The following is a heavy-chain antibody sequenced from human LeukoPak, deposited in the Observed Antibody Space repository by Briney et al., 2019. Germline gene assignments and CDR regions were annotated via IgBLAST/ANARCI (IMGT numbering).Heavy chain of an antibody. V-gene: IGHV4-39*02. CDR3: ARLWIVATWFDA. CDR2: IFYSGKT. Sequence: PSETLSLTCSVSNGPMTSDSYYWAWVRQPPGKGLEWIGSIFYSGKTYYSASLKSRVTVSLDTSKKNFFLRLSSVTAADTAVYFCARLWIVATWFDAWGQGALVTVSS. J-gene: IGHJ5*02. CDR1: NGPMTSDSYY. D-gene: IGHD2-2*03.